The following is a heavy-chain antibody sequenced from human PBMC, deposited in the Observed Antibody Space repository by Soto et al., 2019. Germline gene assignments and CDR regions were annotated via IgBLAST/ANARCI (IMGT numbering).Heavy chain of an antibody. V-gene: IGHV1-69*06. D-gene: IGHD5-18*01. CDR2: IIGVFPQT. Sequence: QVQLVQSGAEVKKPGSSVKVSCKTSGGSQATSWVRQAPGHGPEWLGGIIGVFPQTNKAEKLKGRVTIIAEKPTGTAYTEPSSMTSVHTDVYSCATVGPPLSGAFTYGYEGPFNYWGQGILIIVSS. J-gene: IGHJ4*02. CDR3: ATVGPPLSGAFTYGYEGPFNY. CDR1: GGSQA.